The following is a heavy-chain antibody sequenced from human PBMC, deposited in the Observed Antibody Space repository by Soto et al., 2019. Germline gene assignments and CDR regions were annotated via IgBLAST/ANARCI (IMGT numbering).Heavy chain of an antibody. V-gene: IGHV4-30-4*01. Sequence: SETLSLTCTVSGASISSGDSFWSWIRQPPGKGLEWIAYIYSSGSTYYNPSLKRRVTISVDTSKNQFSLKLTSVTAADTAVYYCARDKITGLFDYWGQGTLVTVSS. J-gene: IGHJ4*02. CDR2: IYSSGST. CDR1: GASISSGDSF. D-gene: IGHD2-8*02. CDR3: ARDKITGLFDY.